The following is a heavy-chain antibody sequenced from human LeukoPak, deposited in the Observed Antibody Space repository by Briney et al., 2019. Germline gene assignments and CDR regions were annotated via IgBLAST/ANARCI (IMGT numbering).Heavy chain of an antibody. CDR3: ARVPDHDGAFYI. Sequence: GASVKVSCKASGYTFTSYGFSWVRQAPGQGLEWMGWISTYNGNTNYAQKFQGRVTMTTDTSTRTAYMELGSLRSDDTAVYYCARVPDHDGAFYIWGQGTMVTVSS. J-gene: IGHJ3*02. CDR1: GYTFTSYG. D-gene: IGHD1-14*01. CDR2: ISTYNGNT. V-gene: IGHV1-18*01.